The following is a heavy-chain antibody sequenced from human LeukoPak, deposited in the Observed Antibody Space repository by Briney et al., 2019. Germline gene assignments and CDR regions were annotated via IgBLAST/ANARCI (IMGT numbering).Heavy chain of an antibody. Sequence: PGGSLRLSCAASGFTFRSYDMNCVRQAPGKGLEWVSYISSSGTTIYYADSVKGRFTISRDNAKNSLYLQMNSLRAEDTAVYYCARAVVTYYYYYYGMDVWGQGTTVTVSS. D-gene: IGHD3-22*01. J-gene: IGHJ6*02. CDR1: GFTFRSYD. CDR3: ARAVVTYYYYYYGMDV. V-gene: IGHV3-48*03. CDR2: ISSSGTTI.